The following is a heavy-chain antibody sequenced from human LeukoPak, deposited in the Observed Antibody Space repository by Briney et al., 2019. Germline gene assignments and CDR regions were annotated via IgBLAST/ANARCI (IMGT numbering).Heavy chain of an antibody. J-gene: IGHJ4*02. Sequence: TSETLSLTCAVHGGSFSGYHWNWIRQSPGKGLEWIGEINDRGHTNYNPPLESRVTIPVDTSKKQFSLKLNSVTAADTAVYYCARDPTTVVTTPYYFDFWGQGTLVTASS. D-gene: IGHD4-23*01. V-gene: IGHV4-34*01. CDR3: ARDPTTVVTTPYYFDF. CDR2: INDRGHT. CDR1: GGSFSGYH.